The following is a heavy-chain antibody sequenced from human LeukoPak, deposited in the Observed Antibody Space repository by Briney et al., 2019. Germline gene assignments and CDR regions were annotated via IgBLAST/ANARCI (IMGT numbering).Heavy chain of an antibody. D-gene: IGHD3-22*01. CDR1: GFTFSSFE. CDR3: ARGYDSSGSIFDY. Sequence: PGGSLSLSCAASGFTFSSFEMNWVRQAPGKGLEWVSYISSSGHTIYYADSVKGRFTISRDNAKNSLYLQMNSLRGEDTAVYYCARGYDSSGSIFDYWGQGILVTVSS. J-gene: IGHJ4*02. CDR2: ISSSGHTI. V-gene: IGHV3-48*03.